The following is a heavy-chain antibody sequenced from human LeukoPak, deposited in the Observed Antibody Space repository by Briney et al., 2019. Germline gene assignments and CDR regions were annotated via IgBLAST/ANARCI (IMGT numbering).Heavy chain of an antibody. D-gene: IGHD5-12*01. Sequence: GASVTVSCQASGYTFTSYYMHWVRQAPGQGLEWMGIINPSGGSTSYAQKFQGRVTMTRDTSTSTVYMELSSLRSEDTAVYYCGRDRASGYDLRYWGQGTLVTVSS. CDR3: GRDRASGYDLRY. CDR2: INPSGGST. CDR1: GYTFTSYY. V-gene: IGHV1-46*01. J-gene: IGHJ4*02.